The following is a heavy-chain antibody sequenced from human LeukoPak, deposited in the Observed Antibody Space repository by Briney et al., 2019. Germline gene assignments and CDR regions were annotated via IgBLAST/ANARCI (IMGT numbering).Heavy chain of an antibody. Sequence: GGSLRLSCAASGFTFDDYGMSWVRQAPGKGLEWVSSISGSGGSTYSADSVKGRFTISRDNSKNTLYLQMNSLRAEDTALYYCAKDRSCTNDICHGDFDYWGQGTLVTVSS. V-gene: IGHV3-23*01. J-gene: IGHJ4*02. D-gene: IGHD2-8*01. CDR2: ISGSGGST. CDR1: GFTFDDYG. CDR3: AKDRSCTNDICHGDFDY.